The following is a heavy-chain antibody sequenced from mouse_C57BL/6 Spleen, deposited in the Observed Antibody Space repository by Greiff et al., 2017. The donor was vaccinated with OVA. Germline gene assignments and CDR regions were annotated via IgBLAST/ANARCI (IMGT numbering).Heavy chain of an antibody. CDR3: ASSYSYGSSYDWYCDV. CDR1: GYTFTDYN. V-gene: IGHV1-22*01. CDR2: INPNNGGT. D-gene: IGHD1-1*01. J-gene: IGHJ1*03. Sequence: EVQLQESGPELVKPGASVKMSCKASGYTFTDYNMHWVKQSHGKSLEWIGYINPNNGGTSYNQKFKGKATLTVNKSSSTAYMELRSLTSGDSAVYYCASSYSYGSSYDWYCDVWGTGTTVTVSS.